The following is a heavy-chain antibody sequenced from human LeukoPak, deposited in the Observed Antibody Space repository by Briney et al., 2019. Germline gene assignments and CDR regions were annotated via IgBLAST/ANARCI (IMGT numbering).Heavy chain of an antibody. J-gene: IGHJ4*02. V-gene: IGHV3-7*02. CDR2: IRYDGIDT. CDR1: GFSFSGYW. Sequence: GGSLRLSCAASGFSFSGYWMSWVRQAPGKGLEWVASIRYDGIDTYYVDSVRGRFTISRDDAKNSLYLQMNHLRAEDTAVYYCVKLAYRFEDWGQGVLVTVSS. D-gene: IGHD2-2*01. CDR3: VKLAYRFED.